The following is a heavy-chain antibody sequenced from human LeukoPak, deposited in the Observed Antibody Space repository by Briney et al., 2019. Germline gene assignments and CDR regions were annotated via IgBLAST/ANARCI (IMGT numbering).Heavy chain of an antibody. J-gene: IGHJ3*02. V-gene: IGHV3-15*01. CDR3: TTQYSSGWYVAFDI. Sequence: GGSLRLSCVASGFTFSNAWMSWVRQAPGKGLDWVGRIKSKTDGGTTDYAAPVKGRFTISRDDSKNTLYLQMNSLKTEDTAVFYCTTQYSSGWYVAFDIWGQGSMVTVSS. CDR1: GFTFSNAW. CDR2: IKSKTDGGTT. D-gene: IGHD6-19*01.